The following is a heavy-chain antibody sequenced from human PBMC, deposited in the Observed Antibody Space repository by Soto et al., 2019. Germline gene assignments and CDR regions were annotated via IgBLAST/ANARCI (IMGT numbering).Heavy chain of an antibody. CDR1: GFTVSSYG. Sequence: GGSLRLSCAASGFTVSSYGMRWVRQAPGKGLEWVAVISYDGSNKYYADSVKSWFITTGVNTNNTLYLKMSRLRDEAAVVYYCAKVRIAEVTTPPGFDFWGQGTMVTVSS. CDR3: AKVRIAEVTTPPGFDF. J-gene: IGHJ4*03. D-gene: IGHD6-13*01. CDR2: ISYDGSNK. V-gene: IGHV3-30*18.